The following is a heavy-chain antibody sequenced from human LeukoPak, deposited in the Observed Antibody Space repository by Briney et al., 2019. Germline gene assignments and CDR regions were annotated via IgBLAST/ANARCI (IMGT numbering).Heavy chain of an antibody. D-gene: IGHD2-21*01. CDR3: ASSVVVIGTYCYFDY. CDR1: GDSISRYY. Sequence: SETLSLTCTVSGDSISRYYWSWIRQPAGKGLEWIGRIYNGGIITYNPSLKSRVTMSIDTSNNQFSLRLRFVTAADTAVYYCASSVVVIGTYCYFDYWGQGTLVTVSS. CDR2: IYNGGII. J-gene: IGHJ4*02. V-gene: IGHV4-4*07.